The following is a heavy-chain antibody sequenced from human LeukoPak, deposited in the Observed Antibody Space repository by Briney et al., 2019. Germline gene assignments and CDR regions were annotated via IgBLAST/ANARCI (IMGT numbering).Heavy chain of an antibody. V-gene: IGHV4-59*01. J-gene: IGHJ4*02. CDR2: IYYSGST. CDR1: GGSISSYY. CDR3: ATLTTVVTAYYFDY. Sequence: SETLSLTCTVSGGSISSYYWSWIRQPPGKGLEWIGYIYYSGSTNYNPSLKSRVTISVDTSKNQFSLKLSSVTAADTAVYYCATLTTVVTAYYFDYWGQGTLVTVSS. D-gene: IGHD4-23*01.